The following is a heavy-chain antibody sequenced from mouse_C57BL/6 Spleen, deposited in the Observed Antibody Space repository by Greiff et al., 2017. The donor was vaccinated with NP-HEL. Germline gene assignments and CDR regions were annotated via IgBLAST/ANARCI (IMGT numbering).Heavy chain of an antibody. CDR3: ARRGIYGNYFDY. CDR2: IYPGDGDT. J-gene: IGHJ2*01. V-gene: IGHV1-80*01. D-gene: IGHD2-1*01. Sequence: QVQLQQSGAELVKPGASVKISCKASGYAFSSYWMNWVKQRPGKGLEWIGQIYPGDGDTNYNGKFKGKATLTADKSSSTAYMQLSSLTSEDSAVYFCARRGIYGNYFDYWGQGTTLTVSS. CDR1: GYAFSSYW.